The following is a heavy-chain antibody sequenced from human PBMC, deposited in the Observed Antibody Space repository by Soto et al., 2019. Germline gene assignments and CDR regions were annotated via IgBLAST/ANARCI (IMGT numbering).Heavy chain of an antibody. CDR3: VSWVSAHFDF. J-gene: IGHJ4*02. D-gene: IGHD2-8*01. Sequence: GGSLRLSCAASGFAFGDRPMTWVRQAPGKALEWVSTINKNVANTHCPDSVKGRFTISRDNSQNTVDLQMNSLRADDTALYYCVSWVSAHFDFWGRGTLVTVSS. CDR2: INKNVANT. V-gene: IGHV3-23*01. CDR1: GFAFGDRP.